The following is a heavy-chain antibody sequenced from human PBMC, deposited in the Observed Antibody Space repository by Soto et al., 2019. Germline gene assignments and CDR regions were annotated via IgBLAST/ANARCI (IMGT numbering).Heavy chain of an antibody. D-gene: IGHD2-15*01. CDR2: IYYSGST. CDR3: ARGACSGGSCYYYYYGMDV. J-gene: IGHJ6*02. Sequence: SETLSLTCTVSGGSISSYYWSWIRQPPGKGLEWIGYIYYSGSTNYNPSLKSRVTISVDTSKNQFSLKLSSVTAADTAVNYCARGACSGGSCYYYYYGMDVWGQGTTVTVSS. V-gene: IGHV4-59*01. CDR1: GGSISSYY.